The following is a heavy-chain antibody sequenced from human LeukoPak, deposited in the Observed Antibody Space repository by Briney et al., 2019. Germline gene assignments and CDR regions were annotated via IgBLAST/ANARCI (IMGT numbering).Heavy chain of an antibody. V-gene: IGHV4-59*01. D-gene: IGHD4-11*01. Sequence: SETLSLTCTVSGDSISSYYWSWIRQPPGKGLEWIGYIYYSGSTNYNPSLKSRVTISVDTSKNQFSLKLNSVTAADTAVYYCARYKSVDDSFDPWGQGTLVTVSS. CDR2: IYYSGST. CDR3: ARYKSVDDSFDP. CDR1: GDSISSYY. J-gene: IGHJ5*02.